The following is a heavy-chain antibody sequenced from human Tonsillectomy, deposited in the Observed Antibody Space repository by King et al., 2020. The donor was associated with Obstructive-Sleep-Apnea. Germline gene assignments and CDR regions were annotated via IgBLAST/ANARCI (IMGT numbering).Heavy chain of an antibody. J-gene: IGHJ4*02. CDR3: VKDSSNWGYYFDY. Sequence: VQLVESGGGLVQPGRSLRLSCAASGFTFDDYAMHWVRQAPGKGLECVSGISWNSGSIGYADSVKGRFTISRDTAKNSLYLQKNSLRAEDTALYYCVKDSSNWGYYFDYWGQGTLVTVSS. V-gene: IGHV3-9*01. D-gene: IGHD6-13*01. CDR2: ISWNSGSI. CDR1: GFTFDDYA.